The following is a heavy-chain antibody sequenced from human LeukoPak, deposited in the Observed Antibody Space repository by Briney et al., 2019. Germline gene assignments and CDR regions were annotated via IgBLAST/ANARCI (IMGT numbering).Heavy chain of an antibody. CDR2: IKQDGSEK. D-gene: IGHD3-22*01. J-gene: IGHJ4*02. CDR3: ARDPYYYDSSGYYS. V-gene: IGHV3-7*01. CDR1: GFTFSSYW. Sequence: GGSLRLSCAASGFTFSSYWMSWVRQAPGKGLEWVANIKQDGSEKYYVDSVKGRFTISRDNAKNSLYPQMNSLRAEDTAVYYCARDPYYYDSSGYYSWGQGTLVTVSS.